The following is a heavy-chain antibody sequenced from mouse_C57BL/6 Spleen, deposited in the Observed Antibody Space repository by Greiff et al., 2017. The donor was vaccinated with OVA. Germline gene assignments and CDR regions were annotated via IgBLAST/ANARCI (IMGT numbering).Heavy chain of an antibody. Sequence: EVQLQQSGPELVKPGASVKISCKASGYTFTDYYMNWVKQSHGKSLEWIGDINPNNGGTSYNQKFKGKATLTVDKSSSTAYMELRSLTSEDSAVYYCARPDYYGSSSFDYWGQGTTLTVSS. CDR3: ARPDYYGSSSFDY. CDR1: GYTFTDYY. J-gene: IGHJ2*01. CDR2: INPNNGGT. D-gene: IGHD1-1*01. V-gene: IGHV1-26*01.